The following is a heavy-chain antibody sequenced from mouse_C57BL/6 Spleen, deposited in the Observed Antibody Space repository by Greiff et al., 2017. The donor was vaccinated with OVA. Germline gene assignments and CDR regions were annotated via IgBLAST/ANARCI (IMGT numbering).Heavy chain of an antibody. CDR1: GFTFSSYG. D-gene: IGHD1-1*01. CDR2: ISSGGSYT. V-gene: IGHV5-6*02. Sequence: EVKLEESGGDLVKPGGSLKLSCAASGFTFSSYGMSWVRQTPDKRLEWVATISSGGSYTYYPDSVKGRFTISRDNAKNTLYLQMSSLKSEDTAMYYCARHPPTGDYAMDYWGQGTSVTVSS. J-gene: IGHJ4*01. CDR3: ARHPPTGDYAMDY.